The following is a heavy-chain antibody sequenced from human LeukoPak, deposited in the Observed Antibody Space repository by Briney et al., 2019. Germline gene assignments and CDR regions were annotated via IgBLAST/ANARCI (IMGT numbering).Heavy chain of an antibody. CDR2: ISGSGGST. V-gene: IGHV3-23*01. CDR1: GFTFSSYA. Sequence: PGGSLRLSCAASGFTFSSYAMSWVRQAPGKGLEWVSAISGSGGSTYHADSVKGRFTISRDNSKNTLYLQMNSLRAEDTAVYYCAKDQAGYCSSTSCYAGYYYGMDVWGQGTTVTVSS. CDR3: AKDQAGYCSSTSCYAGYYYGMDV. D-gene: IGHD2-2*03. J-gene: IGHJ6*02.